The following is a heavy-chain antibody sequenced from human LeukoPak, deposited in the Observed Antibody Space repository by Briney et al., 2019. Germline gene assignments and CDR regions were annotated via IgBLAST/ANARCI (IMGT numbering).Heavy chain of an antibody. CDR1: GGSISSSSYY. J-gene: IGHJ6*02. CDR2: VYYRGST. V-gene: IGHV4-39*01. Sequence: SETLSLTCTVSGGSISSSSYYWGWIRQPPGKGLEWIGSVYYRGSTSYNPSLKRRVTISVDTSKNQFSLKVKSVTAADTAVYYCARHRRGYGMDVWGQGTTVTVSS. CDR3: ARHRRGYGMDV. D-gene: IGHD5-12*01.